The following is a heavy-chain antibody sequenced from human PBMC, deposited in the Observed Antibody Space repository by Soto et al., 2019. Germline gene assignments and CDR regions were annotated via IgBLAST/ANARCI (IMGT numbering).Heavy chain of an antibody. V-gene: IGHV3-74*01. Sequence: EVQLVESGGGLVQPGGSLRLSCAASGFTFSSYWMHWVRQAPGKGLVWVSRINSDGSSTSYADSVKGRFTISRDNAKNTLYLQMNSLRGEDTAVYYCARGYDYIWGSYRYSAFDIWGQGTMVTVSS. CDR3: ARGYDYIWGSYRYSAFDI. CDR1: GFTFSSYW. J-gene: IGHJ3*02. CDR2: INSDGSST. D-gene: IGHD3-16*02.